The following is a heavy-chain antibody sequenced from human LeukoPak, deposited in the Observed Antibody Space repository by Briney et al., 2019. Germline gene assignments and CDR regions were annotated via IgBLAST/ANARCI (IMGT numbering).Heavy chain of an antibody. CDR2: IYRCEST. Sequence: SETLSLTCTVSGDSINSYYWSWMRRPPGEGLEWSGYIYRCESTIYNPPRKGRITISVDTSKDQFSLTLTSVATSGTAGDYLWRGRQQPNYYYYSMDVWGKGTTVTVSS. V-gene: IGHV4-59*12. D-gene: IGHD6-13*01. CDR1: GDSINSYY. J-gene: IGHJ6*03. CDR3: WRGRQQPNYYYYSMDV.